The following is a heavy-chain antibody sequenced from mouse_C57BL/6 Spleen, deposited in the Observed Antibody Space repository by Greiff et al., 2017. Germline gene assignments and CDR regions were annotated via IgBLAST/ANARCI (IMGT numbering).Heavy chain of an antibody. CDR1: GYSITSGYY. D-gene: IGHD2-3*01. Sequence: EVQLQQSGPGLVKPSQSLSLTCSVTGYSITSGYYWNWIRQFPGNKLEWMGYISYDGSNNYNPSLKNRISITRDTSKNQFFLKLNSVTTEDTATYYCARDTDGYSYFDYWGQGTTLTVSS. J-gene: IGHJ2*01. CDR3: ARDTDGYSYFDY. V-gene: IGHV3-6*01. CDR2: ISYDGSN.